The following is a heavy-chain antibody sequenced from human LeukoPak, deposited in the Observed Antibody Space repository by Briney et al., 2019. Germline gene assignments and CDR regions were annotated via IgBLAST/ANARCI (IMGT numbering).Heavy chain of an antibody. Sequence: GGSLRLSCAASGFTFSSYAMTWVRQAPGKGLEWVSGISGSGGRTYYADYVKGRFTISRDNSKNTLYLHLDDLRADDTAIYYCAKKSGAPYDSSESYFLFDYWGQGTPVTVSS. J-gene: IGHJ4*02. CDR3: AKKSGAPYDSSESYFLFDY. V-gene: IGHV3-23*01. CDR1: GFTFSSYA. CDR2: ISGSGGRT. D-gene: IGHD3-22*01.